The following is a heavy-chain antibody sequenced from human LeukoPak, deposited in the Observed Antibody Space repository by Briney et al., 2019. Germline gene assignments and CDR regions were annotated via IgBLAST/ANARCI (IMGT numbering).Heavy chain of an antibody. V-gene: IGHV3-21*01. CDR1: GFSFSSYN. D-gene: IGHD3-3*01. CDR3: ARGPVTSFLVPEYFQH. J-gene: IGHJ1*01. Sequence: PGGSLRLSCVASGFSFSSYNMAWVRQAPGKGLEWVSSISSSSSYIYYADSVKGRFTISRDNAKNSLYLQMNSLRAEDAAVYYCARGPVTSFLVPEYFQHWGQGTLVTVSS. CDR2: ISSSSSYI.